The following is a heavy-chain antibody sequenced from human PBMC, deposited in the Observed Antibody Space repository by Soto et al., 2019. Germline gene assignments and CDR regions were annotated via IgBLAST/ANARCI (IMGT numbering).Heavy chain of an antibody. J-gene: IGHJ3*02. V-gene: IGHV3-74*01. Sequence: EVQLVESGGGLVQPGGSLRLSCAVSGFTFSNYWMHWVRQAPGKGLVWVSTISPDGTIPDYTDSVKGRLAISRDNPKSTLFLQINSLRPEDTAVYYCARFRGDAFDIWGLGTMVTVSS. D-gene: IGHD3-10*01. CDR3: ARFRGDAFDI. CDR2: ISPDGTIP. CDR1: GFTFSNYW.